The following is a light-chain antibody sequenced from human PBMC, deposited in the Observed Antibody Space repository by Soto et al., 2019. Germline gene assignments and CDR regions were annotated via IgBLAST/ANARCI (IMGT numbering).Light chain of an antibody. J-gene: IGKJ1*01. CDR1: QRFSGTS. V-gene: IGKV3-20*01. CDR2: GVS. CDR3: HQQHNKVGP. Sequence: EIVLTQSPGTLSLSPGERATLPCRASQRFSGTSLACYQQKPGQAPRLLIYGVSNRATGIPDRFSGSGSGKDFTLIISRLEPEDLAVYYCHQQHNKVGPFGQ.